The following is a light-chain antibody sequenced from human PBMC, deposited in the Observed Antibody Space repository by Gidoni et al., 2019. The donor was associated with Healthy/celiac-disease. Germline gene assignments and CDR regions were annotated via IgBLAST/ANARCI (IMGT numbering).Light chain of an antibody. Sequence: DIVLTQSPGTLSLSPGERATLSCRASLSVSSSYLAWYQQKPGQAPRLLIYGASSRATGIPDRFSGSGSGTDFTLTISRLEPEDFAVYYCQQYGSSSYTFGQGTKLEIK. V-gene: IGKV3-20*01. CDR3: QQYGSSSYT. J-gene: IGKJ2*01. CDR2: GAS. CDR1: LSVSSSY.